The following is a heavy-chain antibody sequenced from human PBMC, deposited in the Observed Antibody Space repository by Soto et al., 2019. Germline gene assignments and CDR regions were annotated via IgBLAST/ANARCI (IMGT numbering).Heavy chain of an antibody. V-gene: IGHV3-30-3*01. Sequence: QVQLVESGGGVVQPGRSLRLSCAASGFTFSSYAMHWVRQAPGKGLEWVAVISYDGSNKYYADSVKGRFTISRDNSKNTLYLQMNSLRAEDTAVYYCARERGRGDYYYDSSGYNYWGQGTLVTVSP. J-gene: IGHJ4*02. CDR1: GFTFSSYA. CDR2: ISYDGSNK. D-gene: IGHD3-22*01. CDR3: ARERGRGDYYYDSSGYNY.